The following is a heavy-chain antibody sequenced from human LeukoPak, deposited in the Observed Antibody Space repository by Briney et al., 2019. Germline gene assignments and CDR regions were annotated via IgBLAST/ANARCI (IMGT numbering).Heavy chain of an antibody. CDR2: IWYDGSNK. J-gene: IGHJ4*02. Sequence: GRSLRLSCAASGFTFSSYTMHWVRQAPGKGLEWVAVIWYDGSNKYYADSVKGRFTISRDNSKNTLYLQMNSLRAEDTAVYYCARDERVLLWFGESHSLDYWGQGTLVTVSS. CDR3: ARDERVLLWFGESHSLDY. CDR1: GFTFSSYT. V-gene: IGHV3-33*08. D-gene: IGHD3-10*01.